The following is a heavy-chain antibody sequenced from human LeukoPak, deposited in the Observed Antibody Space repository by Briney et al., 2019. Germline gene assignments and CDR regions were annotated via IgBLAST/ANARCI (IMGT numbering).Heavy chain of an antibody. Sequence: PGGSLRLSCAASGFTFSSYAKHWVRQAPGKGLEWVAVISYDGSNKYYADSVKGRFTISRDNSKNTLYLQMNSLRAEDTAVYYCARDNRVPAAMPGNWFDPWGQGTLATVSS. CDR3: ARDNRVPAAMPGNWFDP. V-gene: IGHV3-30-3*01. D-gene: IGHD2-2*01. CDR1: GFTFSSYA. CDR2: ISYDGSNK. J-gene: IGHJ5*02.